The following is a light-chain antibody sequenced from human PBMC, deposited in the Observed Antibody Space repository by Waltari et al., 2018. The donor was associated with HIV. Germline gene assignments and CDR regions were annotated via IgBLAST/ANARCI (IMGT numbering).Light chain of an antibody. J-gene: IGLJ3*02. Sequence: QSVLTQPPSASGTPGQRVTSSCSGSSSNIGSNYVYWYQQFPGTAPKLLIYRNNQRPSGVPDRFSGSKSGTSASLAISGLRSEDEADYYCATWDDSLSGWVFGGGTKLTVL. CDR1: SSNIGSNY. V-gene: IGLV1-47*01. CDR3: ATWDDSLSGWV. CDR2: RNN.